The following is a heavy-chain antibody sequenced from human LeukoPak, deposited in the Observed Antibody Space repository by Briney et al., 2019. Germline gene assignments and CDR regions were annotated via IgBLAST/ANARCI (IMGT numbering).Heavy chain of an antibody. Sequence: GGSLRLSCAASGFTFSSYGMTWVRQAPGKGLEWVSAISDNGGRTFYADSVKGRFTISRDNSRNTLFLQMNSLRADDTAVYYCARSTDTYSNYGSRYFQHWGQGTLVTVSS. CDR3: ARSTDTYSNYGSRYFQH. V-gene: IGHV3-23*01. CDR1: GFTFSSYG. CDR2: ISDNGGRT. J-gene: IGHJ1*01. D-gene: IGHD4-11*01.